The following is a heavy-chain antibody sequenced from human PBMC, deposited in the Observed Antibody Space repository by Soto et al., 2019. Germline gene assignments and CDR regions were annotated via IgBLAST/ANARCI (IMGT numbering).Heavy chain of an antibody. V-gene: IGHV1-2*02. Sequence: GASVKVSCKASGYTFTGYYMHWVRQAPGQGLEWMGWINPNSGGTNYAQKFQGRVTMTRDTSISTAYMELSRLRSDDTAVYYCARVGTTGTTAAFDIWGQGTMVTVSS. D-gene: IGHD1-1*01. CDR3: ARVGTTGTTAAFDI. CDR2: INPNSGGT. J-gene: IGHJ3*02. CDR1: GYTFTGYY.